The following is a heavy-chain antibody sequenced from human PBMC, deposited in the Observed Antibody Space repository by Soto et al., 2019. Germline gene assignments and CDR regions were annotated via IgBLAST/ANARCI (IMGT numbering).Heavy chain of an antibody. V-gene: IGHV3-23*01. J-gene: IGHJ4*02. CDR2: ISASGDRT. CDR1: GFTFGSYA. Sequence: GGSLRHSCEASGFTFGSYAMTWVRQAPGKGLEWVSTISASGDRTYYAASVTGRFTISRDNSKNTFYLQMHSLGVEDTAVYFCAKDTVAIRSFYFDSWAQGPLVTVSS. CDR3: AKDTVAIRSFYFDS. D-gene: IGHD2-21*01.